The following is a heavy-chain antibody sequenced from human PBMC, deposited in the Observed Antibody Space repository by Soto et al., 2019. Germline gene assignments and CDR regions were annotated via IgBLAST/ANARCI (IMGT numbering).Heavy chain of an antibody. CDR3: ARRLYSYGRTEFDY. V-gene: IGHV4-31*03. D-gene: IGHD5-18*01. Sequence: QVQLQESGPGLVKPSQTLSLTCTVSGGSISSGGYYWSWIRQHPGKGLEWIGHIYYSGSTYYNPSLKSRVTISVDTSKNQFSLKLRSVTAADTAVYYCARRLYSYGRTEFDYWGQGTLVTVSS. J-gene: IGHJ4*02. CDR1: GGSISSGGYY. CDR2: IYYSGST.